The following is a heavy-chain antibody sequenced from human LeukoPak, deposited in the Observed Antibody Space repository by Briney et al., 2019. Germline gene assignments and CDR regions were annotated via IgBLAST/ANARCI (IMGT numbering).Heavy chain of an antibody. D-gene: IGHD2-2*01. V-gene: IGHV4-31*03. J-gene: IGHJ5*02. CDR1: GGSISIGGYY. CDR3: ARGAPGPAARVTNWFDP. Sequence: SQTLSLTCTVSGGSISIGGYYWSWIRQHPGKGLEWIGYIYYSGSTYYNPSLKSRVTISVDTSKNQFSLKLSSVTAADTAVYYCARGAPGPAARVTNWFDPWGQGTLVTVSS. CDR2: IYYSGST.